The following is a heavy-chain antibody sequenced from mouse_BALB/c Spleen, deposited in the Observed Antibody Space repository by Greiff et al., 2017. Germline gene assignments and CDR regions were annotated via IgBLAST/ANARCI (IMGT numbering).Heavy chain of an antibody. Sequence: EVMLVESGGGLVQPGGSRKLSCAASGFTFSSFGMHWVRQAPEKGLEWVAYISSGSSTIYYADTVKGRFTISRDNPKNTLFLQMTSLRSEDTAMYYCARRDYYGSSKGNYFDYWGQGTTLTVSA. CDR1: GFTFSSFG. CDR3: ARRDYYGSSKGNYFDY. D-gene: IGHD1-1*01. CDR2: ISSGSSTI. J-gene: IGHJ2*01. V-gene: IGHV5-17*02.